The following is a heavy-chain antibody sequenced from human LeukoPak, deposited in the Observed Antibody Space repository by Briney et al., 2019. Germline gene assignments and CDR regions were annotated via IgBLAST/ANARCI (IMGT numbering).Heavy chain of an antibody. CDR3: ATGRRTTGLDY. CDR2: INPSGGST. CDR1: GYTFTSYY. D-gene: IGHD2-8*02. Sequence: ASXKVSCKASGYTFTSYYMHWVRQAPGQGLEWMGIINPSGGSTSYAQKFQGRVTMTRDTSTSTVYMELSSLRSEDTAVYYCATGRRTTGLDYWGQGTLVTVSS. V-gene: IGHV1-46*01. J-gene: IGHJ4*02.